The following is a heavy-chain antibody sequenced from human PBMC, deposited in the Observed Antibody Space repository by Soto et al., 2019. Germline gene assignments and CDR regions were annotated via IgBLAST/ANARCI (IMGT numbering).Heavy chain of an antibody. Sequence: ASVKVSCKASGYTFTGYYMHWVRQAPGQGLEWMGWINPNSGGTNYAQKFQGWVTMTRDTSISTAYMELSRLRSDDTAVYYCAREREGMSSGGTRYSGSHNYYYYGMDVWGQGTTVTVSS. CDR2: INPNSGGT. D-gene: IGHD1-26*01. V-gene: IGHV1-2*04. J-gene: IGHJ6*02. CDR3: AREREGMSSGGTRYSGSHNYYYYGMDV. CDR1: GYTFTGYY.